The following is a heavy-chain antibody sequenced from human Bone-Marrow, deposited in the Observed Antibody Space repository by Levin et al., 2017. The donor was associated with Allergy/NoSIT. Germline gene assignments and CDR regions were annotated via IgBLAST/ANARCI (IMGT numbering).Heavy chain of an antibody. J-gene: IGHJ4*02. Sequence: GESLKISCAASGFTVSSNYMTWVRQAPGKGLEWVSVVFTAGTTYYADSVKGRFTISRDNSKNTLYLQMKSLRAEDTAVYYCARGVGILTGLDQWGQGTLVTVSS. D-gene: IGHD3-9*01. V-gene: IGHV3-53*01. CDR2: VFTAGTT. CDR1: GFTVSSNY. CDR3: ARGVGILTGLDQ.